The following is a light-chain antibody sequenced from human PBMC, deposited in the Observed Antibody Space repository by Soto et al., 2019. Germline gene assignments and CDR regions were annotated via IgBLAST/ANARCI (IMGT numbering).Light chain of an antibody. Sequence: EIVLTQSPGTLSLSPGERVTLSCRASQSVTSNYLAWYQQKPGQSPRLLIFGASIRDTGLPDRFSGGGSGTDFSLTISRLEPEDSAVYYCQQYGSSPGTFGQGTKVEIK. CDR3: QQYGSSPGT. CDR2: GAS. CDR1: QSVTSNY. J-gene: IGKJ1*01. V-gene: IGKV3-20*01.